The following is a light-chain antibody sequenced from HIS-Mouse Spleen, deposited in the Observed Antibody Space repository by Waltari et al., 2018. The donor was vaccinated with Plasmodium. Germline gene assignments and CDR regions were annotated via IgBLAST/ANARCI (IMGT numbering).Light chain of an antibody. CDR1: SSDVGGYNY. V-gene: IGLV2-14*01. Sequence: QSALTQPASVSGSPGQSITISCTGTSSDVGGYNYVSWYQQHPGKAPKRMIYEFRNRPSGGSNRFSGSKSGNTASLTIAGLQGEDEADYYCSSYTSSSTLNYVFGTGTKVTVL. CDR2: EFR. J-gene: IGLJ1*01. CDR3: SSYTSSSTLNYV.